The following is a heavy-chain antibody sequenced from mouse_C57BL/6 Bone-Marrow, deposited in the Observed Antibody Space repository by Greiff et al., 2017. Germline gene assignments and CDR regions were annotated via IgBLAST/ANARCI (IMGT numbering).Heavy chain of an antibody. CDR3: APYDPYAMDY. D-gene: IGHD2-14*01. J-gene: IGHJ4*01. CDR2: IDPSASYT. CDR1: GYTFTSYW. Sequence: QVQLQQPGAELVKPGASVKLSCKASGYTFTSYWMQWVKQRPGQGLEWIGEIDPSASYTNYNQKFKGKATLTVDTSSSTAYMQLISLTSEDSAVYYCAPYDPYAMDYWGQGTSVTVSS. V-gene: IGHV1-50*01.